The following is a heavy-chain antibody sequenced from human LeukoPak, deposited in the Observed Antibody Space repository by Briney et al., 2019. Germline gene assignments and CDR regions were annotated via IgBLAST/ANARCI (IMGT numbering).Heavy chain of an antibody. CDR3: TRGHLGTIFGVVTSASDV. D-gene: IGHD3-3*01. CDR2: INHSGST. J-gene: IGHJ6*04. Sequence: PSETLSLTCAVYGGSFSGYYWSWIRQPPGKGLEWIGEINHSGSTNYNPSLKSRVTISVDTSKNQFSLKLSSVTAADTAVYYCTRGHLGTIFGVVTSASDVWGKGTTVTVSS. CDR1: GGSFSGYY. V-gene: IGHV4-34*01.